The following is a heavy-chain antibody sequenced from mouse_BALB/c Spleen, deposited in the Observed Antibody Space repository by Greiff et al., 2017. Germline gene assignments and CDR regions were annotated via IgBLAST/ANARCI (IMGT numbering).Heavy chain of an antibody. V-gene: IGHV14-1*02. CDR2: IDPENGNT. Sequence: VQLQQSGAELVRPGALVKLSCKASGFNIKDYYMHWVKQRPEQGLEWIGWIDPENGNTIYDPKFQGKASITADTSSNTAYLQLSSLTSEDTAVYYCARADGYLDNWGQGTTLTVSS. CDR3: ARADGYLDN. D-gene: IGHD2-3*01. J-gene: IGHJ2*01. CDR1: GFNIKDYY.